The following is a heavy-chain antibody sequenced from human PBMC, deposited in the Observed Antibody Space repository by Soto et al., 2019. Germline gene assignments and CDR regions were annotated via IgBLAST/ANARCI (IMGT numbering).Heavy chain of an antibody. Sequence: ASVKVSCKTSGYTITRYGVSWVRQAPGQGLEWMGWISAYNGNTNYAQKLQGRVTMTTDTSTSTAYMELRSLRSDDTAVYYCARDRGDGMDVWGQGTTVTVSS. CDR2: ISAYNGNT. V-gene: IGHV1-18*01. CDR1: GYTITRYG. CDR3: ARDRGDGMDV. J-gene: IGHJ6*02.